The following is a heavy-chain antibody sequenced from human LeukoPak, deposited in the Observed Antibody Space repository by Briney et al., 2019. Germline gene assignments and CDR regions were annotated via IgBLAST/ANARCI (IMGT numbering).Heavy chain of an antibody. V-gene: IGHV3-48*02. CDR3: ARAWYSWGYYFDY. CDR2: MTSSSRTI. Sequence: GGSLRLSCAASGFTFSSYGMNWVRQAPGKGLEWVSYMTSSSRTIFYADSVKGRFTISRDNAKNSLYLQMHSLRDEDTAVYYCARAWYSWGYYFDYWGQGTLVTVSS. D-gene: IGHD1-26*01. J-gene: IGHJ4*02. CDR1: GFTFSSYG.